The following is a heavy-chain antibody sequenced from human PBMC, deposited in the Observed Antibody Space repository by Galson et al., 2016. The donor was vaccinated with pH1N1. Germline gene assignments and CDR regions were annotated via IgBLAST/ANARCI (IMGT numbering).Heavy chain of an antibody. Sequence: TLSLTCSVSGGSIRSSIYYWNWIRQPAGKGLEWIGRMYTSGTTTYNPSLESRVSISVDTSKNQFSLRLSSVTAADTAVYFCARDRVALTGIFDYWGQGALVTVSS. CDR3: ARDRVALTGIFDY. J-gene: IGHJ4*02. V-gene: IGHV4-61*02. D-gene: IGHD3-10*01. CDR1: GGSIRSSIYY. CDR2: MYTSGTT.